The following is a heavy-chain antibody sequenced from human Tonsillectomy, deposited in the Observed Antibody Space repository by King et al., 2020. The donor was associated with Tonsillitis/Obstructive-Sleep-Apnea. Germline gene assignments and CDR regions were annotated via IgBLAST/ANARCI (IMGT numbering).Heavy chain of an antibody. CDR2: TSAYNGNT. J-gene: IGHJ6*03. D-gene: IGHD3-10*01. CDR3: AIXXXXXELXLYYYXXG. V-gene: IGHV1-18*01. CDR1: GYTFTSYG. Sequence: VQLVESGAEVKKPGASVKVSCKASGYTFTSYGISWVRQAPGQGLEWMGWTSAYNGNTNYAQKLQGRVTMTTDTSTSTAYMELRSLRSDDPAVYYCAIXXXXXELXLYYYXXGWXXGTTVTV.